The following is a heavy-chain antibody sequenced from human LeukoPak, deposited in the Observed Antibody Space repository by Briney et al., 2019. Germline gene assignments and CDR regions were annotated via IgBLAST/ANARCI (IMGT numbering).Heavy chain of an antibody. J-gene: IGHJ5*02. CDR3: VRKTVGAKNWFGP. D-gene: IGHD1-26*01. V-gene: IGHV3-48*03. CDR2: ISSSAGTI. CDR1: GFTFSSYE. Sequence: GGSLRLSCVASGFTFSSYEMNWFRQAPGKGLEWVSYISSSAGTIYYADSVKGRFTISGDNAKNSLYLQMNSLRAEDSAVYYCVRKTVGAKNWFGPRGQGTLVTVSS.